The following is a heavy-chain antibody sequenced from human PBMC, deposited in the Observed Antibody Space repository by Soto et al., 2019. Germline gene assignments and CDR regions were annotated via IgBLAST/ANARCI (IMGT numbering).Heavy chain of an antibody. CDR1: GGTFSSYA. Sequence: QVQLVQSGAEVKKPGSSVKVSCKASGGTFSSYAISWVRQAPGQGLEWMGGIIPIFGTANYAQKFQGRVTITADEYTSTAYMELSRLRSEDTAVYYCASTAAGSVRYYYYGMDVWGQGTTVTVSS. D-gene: IGHD6-13*01. J-gene: IGHJ6*02. CDR3: ASTAAGSVRYYYYGMDV. V-gene: IGHV1-69*01. CDR2: IIPIFGTA.